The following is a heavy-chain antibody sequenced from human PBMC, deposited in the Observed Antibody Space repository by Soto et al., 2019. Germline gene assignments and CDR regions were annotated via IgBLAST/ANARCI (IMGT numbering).Heavy chain of an antibody. J-gene: IGHJ6*03. Sequence: EVQLVESGGGLVQPGGSLXLSCAASGFTVSSKYMTWVRQAPGKGLEWVSLIQSGGTTYYADSVKGXXXXSRXXXXXXXXXXXXXXXXXXXXXXXXXRXXVXXXXGRXYXXPLDVXXKGXXVTV. V-gene: IGHV3-66*01. CDR2: IQSGGTT. CDR3: XRXXVXXXXGRXYXXPLDV. CDR1: GFTVSSKY.